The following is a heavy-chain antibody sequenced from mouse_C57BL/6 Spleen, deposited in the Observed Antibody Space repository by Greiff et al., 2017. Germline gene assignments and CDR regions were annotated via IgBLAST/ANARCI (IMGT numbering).Heavy chain of an antibody. J-gene: IGHJ1*03. CDR1: GYTFTSYW. V-gene: IGHV1-55*01. CDR3: ARAITTVVATRWYFDV. CDR2: IYPGSGST. D-gene: IGHD1-1*01. Sequence: VQLQQPGAELVKPGASVKMSCKASGYTFTSYWIPWVKQRPGQGLEWIGDIYPGSGSTNYNEKFKSKATLTVDTSSSTAYMQLSSLTSEDSAVYYGARAITTVVATRWYFDVWGTGTTVTVSS.